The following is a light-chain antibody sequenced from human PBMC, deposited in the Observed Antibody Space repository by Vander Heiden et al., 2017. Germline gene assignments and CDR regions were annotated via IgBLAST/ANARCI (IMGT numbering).Light chain of an antibody. CDR1: SSDVGGYNY. J-gene: IGLJ3*02. CDR3: SAYTSSHTLV. CDR2: DVS. V-gene: IGLV2-14*03. Sequence: SSLPQPAFGAGSPWQSITMSGTGTSSDVGGYNYVSWYQQRPGKAPELMIYDVSTRPSGVSNRFSGSKSGNTASLTISGLQAEDEADYYCSAYTSSHTLVFGGGTKLTVL.